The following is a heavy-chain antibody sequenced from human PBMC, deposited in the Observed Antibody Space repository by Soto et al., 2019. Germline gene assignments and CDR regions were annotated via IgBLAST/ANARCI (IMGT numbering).Heavy chain of an antibody. V-gene: IGHV1-18*01. CDR3: ARGPAAAGSFEAGYYFDY. Sequence: ASVKVSCKASGYTFTSYGISWVRQAPGQGLEWMGWISAYNGNTNYAQKLQGRVTMTTDTSTSTAYMELRSLRSDDTAVYYCARGPAAAGSFEAGYYFDYWGQGTLVTVSS. J-gene: IGHJ4*02. CDR1: GYTFTSYG. D-gene: IGHD6-13*01. CDR2: ISAYNGNT.